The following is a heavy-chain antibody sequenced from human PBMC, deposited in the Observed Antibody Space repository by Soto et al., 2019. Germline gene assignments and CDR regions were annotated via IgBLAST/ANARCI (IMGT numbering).Heavy chain of an antibody. CDR2: IWYDGSNK. D-gene: IGHD3-10*01. CDR3: ARDRGVRGKTYYYYMDV. J-gene: IGHJ6*03. V-gene: IGHV3-33*01. CDR1: GFTFSSYG. Sequence: WGSLRLSCAASGFTFSSYGMHWVRQAPGKGLEWVAVIWYDGSNKYYADSVKGRFTISRDNSKNTLYLQMNSLRAEDTAVYYCARDRGVRGKTYYYYMDVWGKGTTVTVSS.